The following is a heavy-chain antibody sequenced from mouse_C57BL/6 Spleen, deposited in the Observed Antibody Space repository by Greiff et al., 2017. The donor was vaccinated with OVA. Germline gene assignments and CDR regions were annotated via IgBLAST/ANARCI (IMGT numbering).Heavy chain of an antibody. Sequence: VKLMESGAELARPGASVKLSCKASGYTFTSYGISWVKQRTGQGLEWIGEIYPRSGNTYYNEKFKGKATLTADKSSSTAYMELRSLTSEDSAVYFCAREELGRGYAMDYWGQGTSVTVSS. CDR2: IYPRSGNT. CDR1: GYTFTSYG. V-gene: IGHV1-81*01. D-gene: IGHD4-1*01. CDR3: AREELGRGYAMDY. J-gene: IGHJ4*01.